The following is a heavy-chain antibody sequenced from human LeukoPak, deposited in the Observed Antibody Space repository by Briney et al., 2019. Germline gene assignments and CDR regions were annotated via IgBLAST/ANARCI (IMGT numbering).Heavy chain of an antibody. CDR2: IIPIFGTA. D-gene: IGHD2-15*01. J-gene: IGHJ1*01. CDR3: ALCSGGSCYSAEYFQH. V-gene: IGHV1-69*13. Sequence: SVKVSCKASGGTFSSYAISWVRQAPGQGLEWMGGIIPIFGTANYAQKFQGRVTITADESTSTAYMELSSLRSEDTAVYYCALCSGGSCYSAEYFQHWGQGKLVTVSS. CDR1: GGTFSSYA.